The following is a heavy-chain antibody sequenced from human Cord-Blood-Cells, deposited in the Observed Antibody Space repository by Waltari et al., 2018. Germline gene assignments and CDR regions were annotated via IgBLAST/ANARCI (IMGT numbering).Heavy chain of an antibody. CDR2: ISGSGGST. J-gene: IGHJ3*02. V-gene: IGHV3-23*01. D-gene: IGHD4-17*01. Sequence: EVQLLESGGGLVQPGGSLRLSCAASGFTFSSYAMSWVRPAPGKGLEWVSAISGSGGSTYYADSVKGRFTISRDNSKNTLYLQMNSLRAEDTAVYYCAKDEILTTVRWDAFDIWGQGTMVTVSS. CDR1: GFTFSSYA. CDR3: AKDEILTTVRWDAFDI.